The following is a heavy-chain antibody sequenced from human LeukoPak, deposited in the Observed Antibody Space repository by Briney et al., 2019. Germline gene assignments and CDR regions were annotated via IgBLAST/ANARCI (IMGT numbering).Heavy chain of an antibody. CDR1: GYSFTSYW. V-gene: IGHV5-51*01. CDR2: IYPDDSDT. Sequence: GESLKISCKGSGYSFTSYWIGWVRQMPGKGLEWMGIIYPDDSDTKYSPSFQGQVTISADKSISTAYLQWSSLNASDTAMYYCARLAFCTNAVCFSNYYYSMDVWGRGTTVTVSS. J-gene: IGHJ6*03. CDR3: ARLAFCTNAVCFSNYYYSMDV. D-gene: IGHD2-8*01.